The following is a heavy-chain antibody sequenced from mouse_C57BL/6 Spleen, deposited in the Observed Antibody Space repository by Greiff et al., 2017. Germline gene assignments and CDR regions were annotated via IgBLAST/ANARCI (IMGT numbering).Heavy chain of an antibody. J-gene: IGHJ2*01. V-gene: IGHV1-42*01. Sequence: DVKLVESGPELVKPGASVKISCKASGYSFTGYYMNWVKQSPEKSLEWIGEINPSTGGTTYNQKFKAKATLTVDKSSSTAYMQLKSLTSEDSAVYYCAIYSNYGYWGQGTTLTVSS. CDR1: GYSFTGYY. CDR3: AIYSNYGY. CDR2: INPSTGGT. D-gene: IGHD2-5*01.